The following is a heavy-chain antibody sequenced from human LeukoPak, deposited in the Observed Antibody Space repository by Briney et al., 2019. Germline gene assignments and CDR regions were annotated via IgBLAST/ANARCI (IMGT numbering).Heavy chain of an antibody. D-gene: IGHD3-10*01. CDR3: ARVLDYYGSGTRDFGY. J-gene: IGHJ4*02. CDR2: MYHSGTT. Sequence: SETPSLTCTVSGYSISSGYYWGWIRQPPGKGLEWIGSMYHSGTTSYNPSLKSRVTMSVDTSKNQFSLELSSVTAADTAVYYCARVLDYYGSGTRDFGYWGQGTLVTVSS. V-gene: IGHV4-38-2*02. CDR1: GYSISSGYY.